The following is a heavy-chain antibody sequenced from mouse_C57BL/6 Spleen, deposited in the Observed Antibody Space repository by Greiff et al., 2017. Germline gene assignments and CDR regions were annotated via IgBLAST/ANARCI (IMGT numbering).Heavy chain of an antibody. CDR1: GFTFTDYY. Sequence: EVMLVESEGGLVQPGSSMKLSCTASGFTFTDYYMAWVSQVPEKGLEWVANINHNGSRTYYLDSFKSRFIISRDNAKNILYLQMSSLKSEDTATYYCARDRTCYAMDYWGQGTSVTVSS. CDR2: INHNGSRT. J-gene: IGHJ4*01. CDR3: ARDRTCYAMDY. V-gene: IGHV5-16*01.